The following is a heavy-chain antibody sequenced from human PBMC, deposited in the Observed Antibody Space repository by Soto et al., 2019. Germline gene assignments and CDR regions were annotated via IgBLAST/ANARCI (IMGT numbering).Heavy chain of an antibody. CDR2: ISGSGGST. D-gene: IGHD6-19*01. V-gene: IGHV3-23*01. Sequence: EVQLLESGGGLVQPGGSLRLSCAASGFTFSSYAMSWVRQAPGKGLEWVSAISGSGGSTYYADSVKGRFTISRDNSKNTLYLQMNSLRAEDTAVYYCANRPVAGTSLSRDYWGQGTLVTVSS. CDR3: ANRPVAGTSLSRDY. J-gene: IGHJ4*02. CDR1: GFTFSSYA.